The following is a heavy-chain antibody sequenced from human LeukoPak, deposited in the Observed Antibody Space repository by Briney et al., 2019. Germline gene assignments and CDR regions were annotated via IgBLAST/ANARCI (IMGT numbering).Heavy chain of an antibody. CDR1: GFTVSSKY. CDR3: ARGRGYSGYDVSLPFDY. V-gene: IGHV3-66*01. J-gene: IGHJ4*02. D-gene: IGHD5-12*01. Sequence: QAGGSLRLSCAGSGFTVSSKYMSWVRQAPGKGLEWVSVIYSGGSTDYADSVKGRFTMSRDNSKNMLYLQMNSLRVDDTAVYFCARGRGYSGYDVSLPFDYWGQRTLVTVSS. CDR2: IYSGGST.